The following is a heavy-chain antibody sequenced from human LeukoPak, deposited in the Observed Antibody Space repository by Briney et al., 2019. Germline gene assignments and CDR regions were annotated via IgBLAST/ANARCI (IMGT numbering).Heavy chain of an antibody. Sequence: ASVKVSCKASGYTFTSYGISWVRQAPGQGLEWMGWMNPGSGNTGYAQKFQGRVTMTRDTSISTAYMELSRLRSDDTAVYYCARDEGYYDYVWGSYRNYYYYGMDVWGQGTTVTVSS. J-gene: IGHJ6*02. CDR3: ARDEGYYDYVWGSYRNYYYYGMDV. CDR2: MNPGSGNT. V-gene: IGHV1-8*02. D-gene: IGHD3-16*02. CDR1: GYTFTSYG.